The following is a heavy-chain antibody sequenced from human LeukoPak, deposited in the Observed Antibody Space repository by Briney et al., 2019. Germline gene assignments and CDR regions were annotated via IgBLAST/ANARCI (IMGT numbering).Heavy chain of an antibody. Sequence: GGSLRLSCAASGFTFSDYYMSWIRQAPGSGLEWVSYISSSSGYTNYADSVKGRFTISRDNARNSLHLQMDSLRAEDTAVYYCARDPGIAAALFDYWGQGTLVTVSS. CDR1: GFTFSDYY. J-gene: IGHJ4*02. V-gene: IGHV3-11*05. D-gene: IGHD6-13*01. CDR2: ISSSSGYT. CDR3: ARDPGIAAALFDY.